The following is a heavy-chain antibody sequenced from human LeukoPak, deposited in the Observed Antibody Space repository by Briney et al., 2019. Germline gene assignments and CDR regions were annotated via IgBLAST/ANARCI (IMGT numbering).Heavy chain of an antibody. V-gene: IGHV3-30-3*01. CDR2: MSIDGNTK. CDR1: GFIFTNYP. D-gene: IGHD3-3*01. CDR3: VRDPILGFPDYFDS. Sequence: GGSLRLSCAASGFIFTNYPIHWVRQTPDKGLECVALMSIDGNTKYYANSVRGRFTVSRDNSKNTVYLQMSSLRVEDTAVYYCVRDPILGFPDYFDSWGQGTLVTVSS. J-gene: IGHJ4*02.